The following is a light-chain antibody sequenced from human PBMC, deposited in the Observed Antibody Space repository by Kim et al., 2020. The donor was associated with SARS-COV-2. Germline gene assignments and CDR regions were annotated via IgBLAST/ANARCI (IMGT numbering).Light chain of an antibody. CDR3: AAWDDSLNGYV. CDR1: NSNIESNS. CDR2: NYN. Sequence: QSVLTQPPSASGTPGQRVTISCSGSNSNIESNSVDWYQHLPGSAPKLLIYNYNQRPSGVPDRFSASKSGSSASLAISGLQSEDEADYYCAAWDDSLNGYVFATGTKVTVL. J-gene: IGLJ1*01. V-gene: IGLV1-44*01.